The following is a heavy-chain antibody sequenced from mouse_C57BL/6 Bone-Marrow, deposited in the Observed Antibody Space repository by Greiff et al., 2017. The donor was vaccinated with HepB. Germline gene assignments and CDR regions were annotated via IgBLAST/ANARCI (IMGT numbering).Heavy chain of an antibody. J-gene: IGHJ2*01. CDR1: GYTFTSYW. D-gene: IGHD2-3*01. CDR3: AGWLLQNYYFDY. Sequence: QVHVKQPGAELVKPGASVKMSCKASGYTFTSYWITWVKQRPGQGLEWIGDIYPGSGSTNYNEKFKSKATLTVDTSSSTAYMQLSSLTSEDSAVYYCAGWLLQNYYFDYWGQGTTLTVSS. V-gene: IGHV1-55*01. CDR2: IYPGSGST.